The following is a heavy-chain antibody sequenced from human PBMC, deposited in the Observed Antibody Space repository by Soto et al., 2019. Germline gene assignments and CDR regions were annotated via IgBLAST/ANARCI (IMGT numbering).Heavy chain of an antibody. J-gene: IGHJ4*02. CDR1: GFTFSDYA. CDR2: VSHDGRNT. Sequence: VQLVESGGGVVQPGRSLRLSCAASGFTFSDYAMHWVRQAPGKGLEWVAVVSHDGRNTHYADSVKGRFTISRDSSKKTVSLEMSGLRAEDTGVYYWAKGGGQWLVTSDFNYWGQGALVTVSS. CDR3: AKGGGQWLVTSDFNY. D-gene: IGHD6-19*01. V-gene: IGHV3-30*18.